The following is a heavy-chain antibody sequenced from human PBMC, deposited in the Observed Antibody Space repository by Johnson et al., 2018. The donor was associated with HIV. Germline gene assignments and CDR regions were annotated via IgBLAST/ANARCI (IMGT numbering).Heavy chain of an antibody. CDR1: GFTFSSYG. D-gene: IGHD3-22*01. J-gene: IGHJ3*02. Sequence: QVQLVESGGGVVQPGGSLRLSCAASGFTFSSYGIHWVRQAPGKGLEWVAFIRYDGSNKYYADSVKGRFTISRDNSKNTLYLQMNGLRAEDTAVYYCAKERGIVVVRDDLEIWGQGTMVTDSS. CDR2: IRYDGSNK. CDR3: AKERGIVVVRDDLEI. V-gene: IGHV3-30*02.